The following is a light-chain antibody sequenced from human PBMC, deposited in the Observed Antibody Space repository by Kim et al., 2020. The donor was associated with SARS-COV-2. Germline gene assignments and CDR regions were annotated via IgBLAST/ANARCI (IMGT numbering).Light chain of an antibody. CDR3: SSYTSSSTWV. CDR2: DVR. V-gene: IGLV2-14*03. Sequence: GQSFTISCTGTSSDVGGYNYVSWYQQHPGKAPKLMIYDVRNRPSGVSNRFSGSKSGNTASLTISGLQAEDEADYYCSSYTSSSTWVFGGGTQLTVL. J-gene: IGLJ3*02. CDR1: SSDVGGYNY.